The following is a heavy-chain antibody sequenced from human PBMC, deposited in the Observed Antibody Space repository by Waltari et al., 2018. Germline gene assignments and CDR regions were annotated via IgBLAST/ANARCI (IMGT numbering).Heavy chain of an antibody. V-gene: IGHV1-69*02. J-gene: IGHJ5*02. CDR3: TIATSHSFDP. Sequence: QVQLVQSEAEVKKPGSSVKLSCRASGGTQGVPFSSHTLTWVRNTRETGLEWMGKDIPVIGVSDYAQKFHGRLSITADTSTNIAYMELSALTTADTAVYYCTIATSHSFDPWGQGTLVTVSS. D-gene: IGHD2-21*01. CDR2: DIPVIGVS. CDR1: GGTQGVPFSSHT.